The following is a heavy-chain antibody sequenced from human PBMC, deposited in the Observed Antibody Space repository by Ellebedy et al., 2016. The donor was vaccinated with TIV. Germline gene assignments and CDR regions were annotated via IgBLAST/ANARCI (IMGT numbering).Heavy chain of an antibody. CDR3: ANYASFNSPFDY. CDR2: ISYDGSNK. J-gene: IGHJ4*02. D-gene: IGHD4-23*01. V-gene: IGHV3-30*18. CDR1: GFTFSSYG. Sequence: GGSLRLSXAASGFTFSSYGMHWVRQAPGKGLEWVAVISYDGSNKYYADSVKGRFTISRDNSKNTLYLQMNSLRAEDTAVYYCANYASFNSPFDYWGQGTLVTVSS.